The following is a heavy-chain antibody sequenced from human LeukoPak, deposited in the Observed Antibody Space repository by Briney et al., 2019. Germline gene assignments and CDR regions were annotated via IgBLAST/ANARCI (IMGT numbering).Heavy chain of an antibody. CDR2: ISYGGSNK. CDR3: AAGGPNDAFDI. V-gene: IGHV3-30*04. J-gene: IGHJ3*02. Sequence: PGGSLRLSCAASGFTFSSYAMHWVRQAPGKGLEWVAVISYGGSNKYYADSVKGRFTISRDNSKNTLYLQMNSLRAEDTAVYYCAAGGPNDAFDIWGQGTMVTVSS. CDR1: GFTFSSYA. D-gene: IGHD3-10*01.